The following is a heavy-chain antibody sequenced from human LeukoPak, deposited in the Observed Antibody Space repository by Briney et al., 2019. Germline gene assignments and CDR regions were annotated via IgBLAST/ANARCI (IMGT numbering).Heavy chain of an antibody. V-gene: IGHV3-30*02. Sequence: GGSLRLSCAASGFTFSSYGMHWVRQAPGKGLEWVAFIRYDGSNKYYADSVKGRFTISRDNSKNTLYLQMNSLRAEDTAVYYCAKDLEALYYSSGYYFDYWGQGTLVTVSS. CDR2: IRYDGSNK. J-gene: IGHJ4*02. CDR3: AKDLEALYYSSGYYFDY. CDR1: GFTFSSYG. D-gene: IGHD3-22*01.